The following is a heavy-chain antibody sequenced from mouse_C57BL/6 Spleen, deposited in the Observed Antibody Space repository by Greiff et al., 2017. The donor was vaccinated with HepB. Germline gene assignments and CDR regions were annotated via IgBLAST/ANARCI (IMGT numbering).Heavy chain of an antibody. D-gene: IGHD6-5*01. CDR1: GYAFSSSW. Sequence: VQLQQSGPELVKPGASVKISCKASGYAFSSSWMNWVQQRPGKGLEWIGRIYPGDGDTNYNGKFKGKATLTADTSSSTPYTHLSSLTSEDSAVYSCARYAYWGKGTTLTVSS. CDR3: ARYAY. J-gene: IGHJ2*01. V-gene: IGHV1-82*01. CDR2: IYPGDGDT.